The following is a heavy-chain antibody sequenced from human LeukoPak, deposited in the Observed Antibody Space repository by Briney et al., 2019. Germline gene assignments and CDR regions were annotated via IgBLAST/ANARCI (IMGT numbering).Heavy chain of an antibody. V-gene: IGHV3-11*04. CDR1: GFTFSDHY. CDR3: ARDRRPSVYGGLDN. Sequence: GGSLRLSCAASGFTFSDHYMSWIRQAPGKRLEWVSYIGDSGTPIYYADSVKGRFTVSRDNAKNSLFLQMDSLRAEDTAVYYCARDRRPSVYGGLDNWGQGTLVTVSS. J-gene: IGHJ4*02. CDR2: IGDSGTPI. D-gene: IGHD4/OR15-4a*01.